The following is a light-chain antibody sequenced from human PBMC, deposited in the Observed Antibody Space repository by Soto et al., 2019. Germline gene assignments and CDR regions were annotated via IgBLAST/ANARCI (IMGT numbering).Light chain of an antibody. CDR2: DGS. Sequence: SYELTQPPSVSVAPGQTARITCGGNNVRSRSVHWYQQKPGQAPVLVVYDGSDRPSGIPERFSGSNSGNTATLTIIRVEDGDEAVYYCQVWDGSSDHYVFGSGTKVTVL. J-gene: IGLJ1*01. V-gene: IGLV3-21*02. CDR3: QVWDGSSDHYV. CDR1: NVRSRS.